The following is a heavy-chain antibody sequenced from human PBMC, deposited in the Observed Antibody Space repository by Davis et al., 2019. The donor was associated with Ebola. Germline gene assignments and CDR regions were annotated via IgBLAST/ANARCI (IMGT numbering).Heavy chain of an antibody. V-gene: IGHV1-18*04. D-gene: IGHD2-15*01. CDR2: ISAYNGNT. Sequence: GESLKVSCKASGYTFTSYGISWVRQAPGQGLEWMGWISAYNGNTNYAQKLQGRVTMTTDTSTSTAYMELRSLRSDDTAVYYCARDDIVVVVAATGYYYYGMDVWGQGTTVTVSS. CDR1: GYTFTSYG. CDR3: ARDDIVVVVAATGYYYYGMDV. J-gene: IGHJ6*02.